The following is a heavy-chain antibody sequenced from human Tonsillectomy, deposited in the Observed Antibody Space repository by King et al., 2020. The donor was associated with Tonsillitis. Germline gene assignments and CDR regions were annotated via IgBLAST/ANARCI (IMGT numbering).Heavy chain of an antibody. CDR2: ISYDGSNK. V-gene: IGHV3-30*03. CDR3: ATLGGYGAMTHDY. CDR1: GFTFSSYG. J-gene: IGHJ4*02. D-gene: IGHD3-16*01. Sequence: VQLVESGGGVVQPGRSLRLSCAASGFTFSSYGMHWVRQAPGKGLEWVAVISYDGSNKYYADSVKGRFTISRDNSKNTLYLQMNSLRAEDTAVYYCATLGGYGAMTHDYWAREPWSPSPQ.